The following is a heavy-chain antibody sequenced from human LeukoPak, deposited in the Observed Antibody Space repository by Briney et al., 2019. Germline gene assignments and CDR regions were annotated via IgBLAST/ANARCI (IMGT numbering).Heavy chain of an antibody. CDR1: GGTFSSYA. CDR3: ARGPTQQYQLLVWFDP. CDR2: IIPICGTA. D-gene: IGHD2-2*01. V-gene: IGHV1-69*13. Sequence: VASVKVSCKASGGTFSSYAISWVRQAPGQGLEWIGGIIPICGTANYAQKFQGRVTITADESTSTAYMELSSLRSEDTAVYYCARGPTQQYQLLVWFDPWGQGTLVTVSS. J-gene: IGHJ5*02.